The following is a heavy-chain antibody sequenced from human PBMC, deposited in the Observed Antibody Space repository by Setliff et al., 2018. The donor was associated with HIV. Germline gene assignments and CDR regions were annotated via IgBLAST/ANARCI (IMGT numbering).Heavy chain of an antibody. J-gene: IGHJ6*02. CDR3: AKDFPPPTGMDV. CDR1: GFNFRGYN. Sequence: GGSLRLSCAVSGFNFRGYNMNWVRQAPGKGLEWVSYISSSDNTIHYADSVRGRFTISRDNAKNTLYLQMNSLRPEDTAVYYCAKDFPPPTGMDVWGQGTTVTVSS. CDR2: ISSSDNTI. V-gene: IGHV3-48*04.